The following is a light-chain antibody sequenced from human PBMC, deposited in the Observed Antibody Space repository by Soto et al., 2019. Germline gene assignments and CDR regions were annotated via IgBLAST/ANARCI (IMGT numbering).Light chain of an antibody. CDR1: QSVSSSY. CDR2: GAS. Sequence: EIVLTQSPGTLSLSPGERATLSCRASQSVSSSYLAWYQQKPGQAPRLLIYGASSMASGIPDRFSGSGSGTDFTLTISRLEPEDFAVYYCQQYGNSLLFTFGPGTKLDIK. J-gene: IGKJ3*01. CDR3: QQYGNSLLFT. V-gene: IGKV3-20*01.